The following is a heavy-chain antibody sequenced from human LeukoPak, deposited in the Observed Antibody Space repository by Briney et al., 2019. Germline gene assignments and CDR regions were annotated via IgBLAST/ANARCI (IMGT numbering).Heavy chain of an antibody. CDR2: IYSGGST. V-gene: IGHV3-66*01. D-gene: IGHD6-13*01. CDR1: GFTVSSNY. CDR3: ARWGYSSSWYGYFQH. J-gene: IGHJ1*01. Sequence: GGSLRLSCAASGFTVSSNYMNWVRQPPGKGLEWVSVIYSGGSTYYADSVKGRFTISRDNSKNTLYLQMNSLRAEDTAVYYCARWGYSSSWYGYFQHWGQGTLVTVSS.